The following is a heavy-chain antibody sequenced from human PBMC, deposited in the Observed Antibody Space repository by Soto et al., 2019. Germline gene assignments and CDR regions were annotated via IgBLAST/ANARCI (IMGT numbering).Heavy chain of an antibody. Sequence: EVQLVETGGGVIQPGGSLRLSCAASGLSVGSNYMTWVRQSPGKGLEWVSLIYSNGDTDYADSVKGRFSISRENFKNTLYLQMNNLRAENTAVYHCARKSDSSPVPQADGVWGRGTLVTVSS. CDR3: ARKSDSSPVPQADGV. CDR1: GLSVGSNY. CDR2: IYSNGDT. D-gene: IGHD2-8*01. J-gene: IGHJ4*02. V-gene: IGHV3-53*02.